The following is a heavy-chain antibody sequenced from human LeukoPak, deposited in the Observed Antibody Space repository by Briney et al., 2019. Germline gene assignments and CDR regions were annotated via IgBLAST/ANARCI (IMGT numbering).Heavy chain of an antibody. D-gene: IGHD5-18*01. CDR3: AREVTPDTAMVTLNWFDP. Sequence: SETLSLTCNICGVSVSSRSHHWGWIRQPPGKGLEWIGSISHNGSTYYNPSLRRRVTISVDKSTNQVSLKLTSVTAADTAVYYCAREVTPDTAMVTLNWFDPWGQGTLVTVSS. V-gene: IGHV4-39*07. CDR2: ISHNGST. J-gene: IGHJ5*02. CDR1: GVSVSSRSHH.